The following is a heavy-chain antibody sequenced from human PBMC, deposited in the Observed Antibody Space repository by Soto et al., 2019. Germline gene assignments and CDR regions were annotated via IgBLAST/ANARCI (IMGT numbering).Heavy chain of an antibody. Sequence: ASVKVSCKASGGTFSSYAISWVRQAPGQGLEWMGIINPSGGSTSYAQKFQGRVTMTRDTSTSTVYMELSSLRSEDTAGYYCARVYWSGYYTTDYYYYTGMDVRGQGTTVPVS. J-gene: IGHJ6*02. CDR2: INPSGGST. D-gene: IGHD3-3*01. CDR1: GGTFSSYA. V-gene: IGHV1-46*01. CDR3: ARVYWSGYYTTDYYYYTGMDV.